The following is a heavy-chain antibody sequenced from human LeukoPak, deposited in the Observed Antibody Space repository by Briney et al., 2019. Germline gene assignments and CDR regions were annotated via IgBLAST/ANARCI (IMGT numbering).Heavy chain of an antibody. Sequence: SETLSLTCTVSGGSISSGGYYWSWIRQHPGKGLEWIGYIYYSGSTYYNPSLKSRVTISVDTSKNQFSLKLSSVTAADTAVYYCARGAGGWLQLRRDFQHWGQGTLVTVSS. CDR3: ARGAGGWLQLRRDFQH. J-gene: IGHJ1*01. CDR1: GGSISSGGYY. D-gene: IGHD5-24*01. V-gene: IGHV4-31*03. CDR2: IYYSGST.